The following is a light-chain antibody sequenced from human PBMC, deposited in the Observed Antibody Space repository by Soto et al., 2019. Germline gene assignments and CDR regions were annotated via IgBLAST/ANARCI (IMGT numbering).Light chain of an antibody. CDR1: QRVSSGY. CDR3: LQDSNYPLT. V-gene: IGKV3-20*01. CDR2: GAS. J-gene: IGKJ4*01. Sequence: EIVLTQSPGTLSLSPGERATLSCRASQRVSSGYLAWYQQKPGQAPRLLIYGASNRATDIPDRFSGRGSGTDFTLTISGLQPEDFATYYCLQDSNYPLTFGGGTKVEIK.